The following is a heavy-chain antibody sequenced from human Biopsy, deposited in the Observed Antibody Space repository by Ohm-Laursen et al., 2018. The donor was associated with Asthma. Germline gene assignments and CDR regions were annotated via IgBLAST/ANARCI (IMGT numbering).Heavy chain of an antibody. J-gene: IGHJ4*02. CDR1: GGSFSSNY. D-gene: IGHD3-22*01. Sequence: SETLSLTCAVYGGSFSSNYWSWIRQPPGKGMEWIGSMYHSGSPYYHPSLKSRATISVDTSKNQLFLKMSCVTAADTAVYFCVRHQYSSSWSTFDYWGQGALVTVSS. CDR3: VRHQYSSSWSTFDY. CDR2: MYHSGSP. V-gene: IGHV4-39*01.